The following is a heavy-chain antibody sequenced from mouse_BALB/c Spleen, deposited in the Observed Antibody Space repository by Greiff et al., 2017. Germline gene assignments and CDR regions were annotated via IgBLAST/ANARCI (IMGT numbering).Heavy chain of an antibody. CDR2: ISDGGSYT. J-gene: IGHJ4*01. V-gene: IGHV5-4*02. CDR3: AKDNGNYGGTYALNY. Sequence: EVKLVESGGGLVKPGGSLKLSCAASGFTFSDYYMYWVRQTPEKRLEWVATISDGGSYTYYPDSVKGRFTISRDNAKNNLYLQMSSLKSEDTAMYNCAKDNGNYGGTYALNYGGQGTPVTASS. CDR1: GFTFSDYY. D-gene: IGHD2-1*01.